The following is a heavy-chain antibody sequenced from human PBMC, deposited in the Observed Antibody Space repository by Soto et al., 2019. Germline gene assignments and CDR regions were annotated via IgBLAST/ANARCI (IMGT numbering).Heavy chain of an antibody. CDR1: GGSISSSSYY. D-gene: IGHD3-10*01. J-gene: IGHJ5*02. Sequence: SETLSLTCTVSGGSISSSSYYWGWIRQPPGKGLEWIGSIYYSGSTYYNPSLKSRVTISVDTSKNQFSLKLSSVTAADTAVYYCAREEVAYYDSGSYNWFDPWGQGALVTVSS. CDR3: AREEVAYYDSGSYNWFDP. CDR2: IYYSGST. V-gene: IGHV4-39*07.